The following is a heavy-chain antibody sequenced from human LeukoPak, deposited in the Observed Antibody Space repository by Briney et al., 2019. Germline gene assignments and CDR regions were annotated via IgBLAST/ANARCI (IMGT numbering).Heavy chain of an antibody. CDR2: IRYDGSNK. D-gene: IGHD3-3*01. J-gene: IGHJ4*02. CDR1: GFTFSSYG. V-gene: IGHV3-30*02. CDR3: AKDRHYDFWSGYYNYDSSGYYRDFDY. Sequence: PGGSLRLSCAASGFTFSSYGMHWVRQAPGKGLEWVAFIRYDGSNKYYADSVKGRFTISRDNSKNTLYLQMNSLRAEDTAVYYCAKDRHYDFWSGYYNYDSSGYYRDFDYWGQGTLVTVSS.